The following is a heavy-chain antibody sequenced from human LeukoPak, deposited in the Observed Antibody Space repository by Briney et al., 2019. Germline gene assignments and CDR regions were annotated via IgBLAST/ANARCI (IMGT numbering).Heavy chain of an antibody. J-gene: IGHJ6*03. CDR3: ARSMGDYCSSTSCLYYYYYYYMVV. CDR2: INPSGGST. V-gene: IGHV1-46*01. Sequence: ASVKVSCKASGCTFTSYYMHWVRQAPGQGLEWMGIINPSGGSTSYAQKFQGRVTMTRDMSTSTVYMELSSLRSEDTAVYYCARSMGDYCSSTSCLYYYYYYYMVVWGKGTTVTVSS. D-gene: IGHD2-2*01. CDR1: GCTFTSYY.